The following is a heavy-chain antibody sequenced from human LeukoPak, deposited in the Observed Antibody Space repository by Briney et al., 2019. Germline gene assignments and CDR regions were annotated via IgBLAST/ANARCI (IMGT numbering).Heavy chain of an antibody. CDR3: ARQKVEWELLPWSAFDI. V-gene: IGHV1-46*01. D-gene: IGHD1-26*01. CDR2: INPSGGST. CDR1: GYTFTTYY. J-gene: IGHJ3*02. Sequence: ASVKVSCKAPGYTFTTYYMHWVRQAPGQGLEWMGIINPSGGSTTYAQKFQGRVTMTRDTSTSTVYMDLSSLRSEDTAAYYCARQKVEWELLPWSAFDIWGQGTMVTVSS.